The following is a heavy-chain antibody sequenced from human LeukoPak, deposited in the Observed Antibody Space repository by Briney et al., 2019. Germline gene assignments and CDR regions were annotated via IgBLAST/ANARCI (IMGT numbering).Heavy chain of an antibody. CDR3: ARGPNKSDGGNSGSAWFDP. D-gene: IGHD4-23*01. V-gene: IGHV1-8*01. CDR2: MNPNSGNT. CDR1: GYTFTTYD. Sequence: ASVKVSCKASGYTFTTYDINWVRQATGQGLEWMGWMNPNSGNTGYAQKFQGRVTMTRNTSISTAYMELSSLRSQDTAVYYCARGPNKSDGGNSGSAWFDPWGQGTMVTVSS. J-gene: IGHJ5*02.